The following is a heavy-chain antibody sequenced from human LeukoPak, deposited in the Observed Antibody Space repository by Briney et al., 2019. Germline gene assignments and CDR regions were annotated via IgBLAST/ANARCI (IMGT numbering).Heavy chain of an antibody. CDR1: GFTFSSYN. D-gene: IGHD6-19*01. V-gene: IGHV3-48*01. CDR3: ARSILVAGFDY. Sequence: GGSLRLSCAASGFTFSSYNMNWVRQAPGKGLGWVSYISSSGSTIHYEDSAKGRFTISRDNAKNSLYLQMYSLRVEDTAVYYCARSILVAGFDYWGQGTLVTVSS. J-gene: IGHJ4*02. CDR2: ISSSGSTI.